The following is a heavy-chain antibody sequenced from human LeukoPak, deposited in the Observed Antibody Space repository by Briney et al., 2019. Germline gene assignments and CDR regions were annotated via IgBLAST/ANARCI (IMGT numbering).Heavy chain of an antibody. CDR1: GFLFSDYA. J-gene: IGHJ3*02. CDR2: IGGDGGKP. V-gene: IGHV3-23*01. Sequence: GGSLRLSCAASGFLFSDYAMNWVRQAPGKGLEWVSVIGGDGGKPNYADSVKGRFTISRDNRKNTLYLQMNTLRAEDTAVYYCVKDEVSYNGKYDGFDIWGQGTMVTVSP. CDR3: VKDEVSYNGKYDGFDI. D-gene: IGHD1-26*01.